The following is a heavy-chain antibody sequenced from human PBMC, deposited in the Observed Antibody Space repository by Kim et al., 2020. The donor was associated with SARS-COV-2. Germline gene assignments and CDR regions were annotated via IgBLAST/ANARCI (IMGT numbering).Heavy chain of an antibody. D-gene: IGHD2-21*01. J-gene: IGHJ4*02. V-gene: IGHV3-15*01. CDR1: GFTFTKVW. CDR3: TTDYEGIGRLCDGETCYPASL. CDR2: IRSKADGGTA. Sequence: GGSLRLSCAASGFTFTKVWLSWVRQAPGKGLEWVGRIRSKADGGTADYAAPVKGRFTISRDDSKNTLYLQMNGLRAEDTAFYPCTTDYEGIGRLCDGETCYPASLWGQGTRVTVSS.